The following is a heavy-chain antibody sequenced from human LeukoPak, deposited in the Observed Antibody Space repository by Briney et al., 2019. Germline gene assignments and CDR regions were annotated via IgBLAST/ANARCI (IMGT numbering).Heavy chain of an antibody. J-gene: IGHJ1*01. Sequence: SETLSLTCAVYGGSFSGYYWSWIRQPPGKGLEWIGEINHSGSTNYNPSLKSRVTISVDTSKNQFSLKLSSVTAADTAVYYCAREAVVTNAGYFQHWGQGTLVTVSS. CDR3: AREAVVTNAGYFQH. CDR2: INHSGST. D-gene: IGHD4-23*01. CDR1: GGSFSGYY. V-gene: IGHV4-34*01.